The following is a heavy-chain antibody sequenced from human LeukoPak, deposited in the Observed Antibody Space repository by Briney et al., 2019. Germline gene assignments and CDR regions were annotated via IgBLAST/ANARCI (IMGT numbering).Heavy chain of an antibody. CDR2: INPNSGGT. J-gene: IGHJ4*02. CDR1: GYTFTGYY. Sequence: ASVKVSCKASGYTFTGYYMHWVRQAPGQGLEWMGWINPNSGGTNYAQKFQGRVTMTRDTSISTAYMELSRLRSDDTAVYYCARGPPRYYYDSSLYWGQGTLVTVSS. CDR3: ARGPPRYYYDSSLY. V-gene: IGHV1-2*02. D-gene: IGHD3-22*01.